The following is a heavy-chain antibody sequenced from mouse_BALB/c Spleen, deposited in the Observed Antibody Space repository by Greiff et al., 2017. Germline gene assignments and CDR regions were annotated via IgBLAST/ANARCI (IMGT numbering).Heavy chain of an antibody. J-gene: IGHJ4*01. D-gene: IGHD1-1*01. Sequence: VQLQQSGAELVKPGASVKLSCKASGYTFTSYYMYWVKQRPGQGLEWIGEINPSNGGTNFNEKFKSKATLTVDKSSSTAYMQLSSLTSEDSAVYYCTIGYYGGAMDYWGQGTSVTVSS. CDR2: INPSNGGT. CDR1: GYTFTSYY. CDR3: TIGYYGGAMDY. V-gene: IGHV1S16*01.